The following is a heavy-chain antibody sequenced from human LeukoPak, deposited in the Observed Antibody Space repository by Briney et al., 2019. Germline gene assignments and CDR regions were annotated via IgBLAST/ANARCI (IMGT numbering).Heavy chain of an antibody. Sequence: PSETLSLTCTVSGGSISSHYWSWIRQLPGKGLEWIGYIYYSGSTNYNPSLKSRVTISVDTSKNQFSLKLSSVTAADTAVYYCASSHVLYYYMDVWGKGTTVTVSS. CDR2: IYYSGST. D-gene: IGHD6-6*01. J-gene: IGHJ6*03. CDR1: GGSISSHY. CDR3: ASSHVLYYYMDV. V-gene: IGHV4-59*11.